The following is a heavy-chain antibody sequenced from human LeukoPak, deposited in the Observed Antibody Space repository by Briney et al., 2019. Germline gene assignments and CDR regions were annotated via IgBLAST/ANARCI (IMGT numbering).Heavy chain of an antibody. V-gene: IGHV5-51*01. CDR1: GYTFITYW. Sequence: GESLKISCKGSGYTFITYWIGWVRQMPGKGLEWMGIIYPGDSDTRYSPSFRGQVTISADKSINTAYLQWSSLKASDTDMYYCARPDDYGGKPAAFDIWGQGTMVTVSS. CDR2: IYPGDSDT. D-gene: IGHD4-23*01. J-gene: IGHJ3*02. CDR3: ARPDDYGGKPAAFDI.